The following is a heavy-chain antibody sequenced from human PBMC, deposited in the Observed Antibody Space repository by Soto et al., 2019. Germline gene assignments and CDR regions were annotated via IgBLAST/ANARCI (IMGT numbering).Heavy chain of an antibody. V-gene: IGHV1-46*01. CDR2: INPSGGRT. Sequence: AAVKVCCKSSGFTVSSYYMHWVRQPPWQGLEWMGIINPSGGRTRYAQQFQGGVTMTRDTSASTVYMELSSLSSEDTAVYYCAGGVDTDMVSRLYYGMHVWGHGTTVTVSS. CDR1: GFTVSSYY. CDR3: AGGVDTDMVSRLYYGMHV. D-gene: IGHD5-18*01. J-gene: IGHJ6*02.